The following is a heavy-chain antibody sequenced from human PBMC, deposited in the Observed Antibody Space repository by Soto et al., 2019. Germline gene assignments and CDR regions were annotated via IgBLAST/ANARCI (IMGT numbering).Heavy chain of an antibody. CDR1: GYTFTGYY. J-gene: IGHJ6*02. CDR2: INPNSGGT. D-gene: IGHD3-22*01. CDR3: ARDRKSITLTVVADRVGMHV. V-gene: IGHV1-2*04. Sequence: ASVKVSCKASGYTFTGYYMHWVRQAPGQGLEWMGWINPNSGGTNYAQKFQGWVTMTRDTSISTAYMELSRLRSDDTAVYYCARDRKSITLTVVADRVGMHVWGQGTTVTVSS.